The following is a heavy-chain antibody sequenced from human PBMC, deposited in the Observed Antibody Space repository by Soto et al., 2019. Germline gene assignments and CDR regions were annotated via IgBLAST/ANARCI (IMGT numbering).Heavy chain of an antibody. CDR1: GGSISSYY. Sequence: SETLSLTCTVSGGSISSYYWSWIRQPPGKGLGWIGYIYYSGSTNYNPSLKSRVTISVDTSKNQFSLKLSSVTAADTAVYYCARVYYYYYGMDVWGQGTTVTVSS. J-gene: IGHJ6*02. CDR3: ARVYYYYYGMDV. CDR2: IYYSGST. V-gene: IGHV4-59*01.